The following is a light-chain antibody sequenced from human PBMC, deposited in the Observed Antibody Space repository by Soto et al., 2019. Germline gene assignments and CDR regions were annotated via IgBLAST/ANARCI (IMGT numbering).Light chain of an antibody. J-gene: IGLJ2*01. CDR3: QSYDSSLSVVV. CDR1: SSNIGAGYD. Sequence: QPVLTQPPSVSGAPGQRVTISCTGSSSNIGAGYDVHWYQQLPGTAPKLLIYGNSNRPSGVPDRFSGSKSGTSASLAITGLQAEDEADYSCQSYDSSLSVVVFGGGTKLTVL. V-gene: IGLV1-40*01. CDR2: GNS.